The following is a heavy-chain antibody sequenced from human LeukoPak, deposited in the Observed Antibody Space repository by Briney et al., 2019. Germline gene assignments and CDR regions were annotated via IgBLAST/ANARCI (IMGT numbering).Heavy chain of an antibody. CDR3: ARDRITIFGVVES. D-gene: IGHD3-3*01. J-gene: IGHJ4*02. Sequence: GGSLRLSCAASEFNFGDYVMNWVRQAPGKGLEWVSGINWNGGNTGYADSVKGRFTISRDNAKKSLYLQMNSLRAEDTAVYYCARDRITIFGVVESWGQGTLVTVSS. V-gene: IGHV3-20*04. CDR2: INWNGGNT. CDR1: EFNFGDYV.